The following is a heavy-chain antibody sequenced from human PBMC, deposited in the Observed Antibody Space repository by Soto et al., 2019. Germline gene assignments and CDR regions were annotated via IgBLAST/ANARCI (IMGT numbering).Heavy chain of an antibody. J-gene: IGHJ4*02. CDR3: ARGGAYGDYRSDY. CDR2: INSDGTYA. Sequence: EVQLVESGGGLVQPGGSLRLSCAASGFNFSIYWMHWVRQVPGKGLVWVSRINSDGTYANYADSVKGRFTSTRDNAKNTLYLEMNSLRAEDTAIYYCARGGAYGDYRSDYWGQGTLGTVSS. CDR1: GFNFSIYW. V-gene: IGHV3-74*01. D-gene: IGHD4-17*01.